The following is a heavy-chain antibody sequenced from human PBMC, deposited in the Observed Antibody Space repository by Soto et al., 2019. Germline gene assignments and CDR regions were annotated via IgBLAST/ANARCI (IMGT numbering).Heavy chain of an antibody. CDR2: ISAYNGNT. CDR3: ARDRTPDGYSYWLFDY. V-gene: IGHV1-18*01. J-gene: IGHJ4*02. D-gene: IGHD5-18*01. CDR1: GYTFTSYG. Sequence: ASVKVSCKASGYTFTSYGISWVRQAPGQGLEWMGWISAYNGNTNYAQKLQGRVTMTTDTSTSTAYMELRSLRSDDTAVYYCARDRTPDGYSYWLFDYWGQGTLVTVSS.